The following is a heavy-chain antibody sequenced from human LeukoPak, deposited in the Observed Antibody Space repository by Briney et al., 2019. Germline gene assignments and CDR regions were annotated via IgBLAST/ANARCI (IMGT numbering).Heavy chain of an antibody. CDR2: INPNSGGT. J-gene: IGHJ5*02. D-gene: IGHD6-19*01. Sequence: ASVKVSCKASGYTFTGYYMHWVRQAPGQGLEWMGWINPNSGGTNYAQKFQGRVTMTRDTSISTAYMELSRLRSDDTAVYYCAREKRVAGSRGGFDPWGQGTLVTASS. V-gene: IGHV1-2*02. CDR1: GYTFTGYY. CDR3: AREKRVAGSRGGFDP.